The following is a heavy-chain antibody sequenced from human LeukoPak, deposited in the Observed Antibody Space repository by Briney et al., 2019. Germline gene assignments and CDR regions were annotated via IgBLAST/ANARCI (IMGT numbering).Heavy chain of an antibody. V-gene: IGHV1-18*01. CDR3: ARTDYYDSSGHY. CDR2: ISAYNGNT. CDR1: GYTFTSYG. D-gene: IGHD3-22*01. Sequence: PRASVKVSCTASGYTFTSYGISWVRQAPGQGLEWMGWISAYNGNTNYAQKLQGRVTMTTDTSTSTAYMELRSLRSDDTAVYYCARTDYYDSSGHYWGQGTLVTVSS. J-gene: IGHJ4*02.